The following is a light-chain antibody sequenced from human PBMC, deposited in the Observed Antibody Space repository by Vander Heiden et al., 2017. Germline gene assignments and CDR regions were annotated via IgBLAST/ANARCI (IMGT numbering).Light chain of an antibody. CDR2: AAS. J-gene: IGKJ4*01. CDR1: QGISNY. CDR3: QKYNNVPLT. V-gene: IGKV1-27*01. Sequence: DIQMTQFPSSLSASVGDRVTITCRASQGISNYLAWYQQKPGKVPKLLTYAASTLQSGVPSRFSGSGSGTDFTLTISSLQAEDFATYYCQKYNNVPLTFGGGTKVEVK.